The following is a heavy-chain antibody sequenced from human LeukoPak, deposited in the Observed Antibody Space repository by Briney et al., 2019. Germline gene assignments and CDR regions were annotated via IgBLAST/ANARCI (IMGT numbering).Heavy chain of an antibody. J-gene: IGHJ4*02. D-gene: IGHD3-22*01. CDR3: AREAGYYYDSSGRRSDY. CDR2: IYTSGST. V-gene: IGHV4-61*02. CDR1: GGSISSGSYY. Sequence: MPSETLSLTCTVSGGSISSGSYYWSWIRQPAGKGLECIGRIYTSGSTNYNPSLRSRVTISVDTSKNQFSLKLSSVTAADTAVYYCAREAGYYYDSSGRRSDYWGQGTLVTVSS.